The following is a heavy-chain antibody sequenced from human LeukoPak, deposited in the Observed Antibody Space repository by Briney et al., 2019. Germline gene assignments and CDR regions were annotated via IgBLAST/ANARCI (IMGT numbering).Heavy chain of an antibody. J-gene: IGHJ4*02. CDR3: ARRYGSGSYDKFDY. D-gene: IGHD3-10*01. Sequence: PSETLSLTCTVSGGXISSYHWNWIRQPPGKGLEWIGYIVSTGSTNYNPSLKSRVTISLDTSKSQFSLRLTSVTAADTAVYYCARRYGSGSYDKFDYWGQGTLVTVSS. V-gene: IGHV4-59*08. CDR1: GGXISSYH. CDR2: IVSTGST.